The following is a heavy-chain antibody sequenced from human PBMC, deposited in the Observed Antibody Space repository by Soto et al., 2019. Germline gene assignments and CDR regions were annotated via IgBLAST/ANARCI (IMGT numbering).Heavy chain of an antibody. J-gene: IGHJ3*01. CDR1: GYSFTSYW. CDR2: IDPSDSYT. D-gene: IGHD5-12*01. Sequence: PGESLKISCKGSGYSFTSYWISWVRQMPVKGLEWMGRIDPSDSYTNYSPSFQGHVTISADKSISTAYLQWSSLKASDTAMYYCASRNIVATNNDAFDVWGQGTRVTVSS. CDR3: ASRNIVATNNDAFDV. V-gene: IGHV5-10-1*01.